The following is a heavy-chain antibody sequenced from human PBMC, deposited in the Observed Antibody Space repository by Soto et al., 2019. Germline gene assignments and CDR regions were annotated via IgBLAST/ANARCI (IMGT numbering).Heavy chain of an antibody. CDR1: GFTFSNYG. J-gene: IGHJ4*02. D-gene: IGHD3-22*01. V-gene: IGHV3-23*01. Sequence: PGGSLRLSCAASGFTFSNYGMNWVRQAPGKGLEWVTAISGSGGSTYYADSVKGRFTISRDNSKNTLYLQMNSLRAEDTAVYYSAKNPGYYYDSTGYHFDFWGQGTLVTVSS. CDR2: ISGSGGST. CDR3: AKNPGYYYDSTGYHFDF.